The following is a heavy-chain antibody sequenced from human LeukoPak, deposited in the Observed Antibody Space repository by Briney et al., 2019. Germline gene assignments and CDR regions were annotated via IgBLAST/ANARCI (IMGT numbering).Heavy chain of an antibody. V-gene: IGHV4/OR15-8*02. CDR3: ATRHHSRTYMVPLDS. CDR2: THRSGDT. J-gene: IGHJ4*02. Sequence: PSETLSLTCAVYGVSISSDNWWTWVRQPPGKGLEWIGETHRSGDTKYNPSLNGRVTISMDNSKNQLSLNLISVTAADTAIYFCATRHHSRTYMVPLDSWGRGTLVTVSS. CDR1: GVSISSDNW. D-gene: IGHD3-10*01.